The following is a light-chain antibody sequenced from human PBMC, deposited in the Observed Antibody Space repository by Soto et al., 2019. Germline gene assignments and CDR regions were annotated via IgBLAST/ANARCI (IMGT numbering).Light chain of an antibody. CDR3: RSSAGRKNFV. CDR2: EVT. Sequence: QSVLTQSPSASGSPGQSVTISCTGTSSDVGGYNYVSWYQQHPGKAPKLMIYEVTKRPSGVPHRFSASKSGNTASLTVSGLQAEEDAYYYCRSSAGRKNFVFGGGTKLTVL. CDR1: SSDVGGYNY. V-gene: IGLV2-8*01. J-gene: IGLJ2*01.